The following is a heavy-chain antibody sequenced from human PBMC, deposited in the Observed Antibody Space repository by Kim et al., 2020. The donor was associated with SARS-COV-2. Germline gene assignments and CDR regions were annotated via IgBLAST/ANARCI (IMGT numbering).Heavy chain of an antibody. CDR1: GFSLSTSGMC. J-gene: IGHJ6*02. V-gene: IGHV2-70*01. CDR3: ARILGGLIQGYYYYYGMDV. D-gene: IGHD3-10*01. Sequence: SGPTLVNPTQTLTLTCTFSGFSLSTSGMCVSWIRQPPGKALEWLALIDWDDDKYYSTSLKTRLTISKDTSKNQVVLTMTNMDPVDTATYYCARILGGLIQGYYYYYGMDVWGQGTTVTVSS. CDR2: IDWDDDK.